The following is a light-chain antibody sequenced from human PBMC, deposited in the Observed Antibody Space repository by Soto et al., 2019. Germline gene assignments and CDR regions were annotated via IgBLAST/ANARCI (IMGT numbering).Light chain of an antibody. V-gene: IGKV3-20*01. CDR2: GAS. CDR3: QHYGSSPPYT. J-gene: IGKJ2*01. Sequence: IVLTQSPDTLSLSPGETATLYCRASRSVSSSYLAWYQHKAGQAPRLRISGASNRATDIPDRFSGSESGTDFTLTISRLESEDFAVYYCQHYGSSPPYTFGQGTKLEIK. CDR1: RSVSSSY.